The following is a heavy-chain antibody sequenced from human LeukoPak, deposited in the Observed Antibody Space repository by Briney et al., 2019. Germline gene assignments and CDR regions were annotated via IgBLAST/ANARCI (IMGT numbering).Heavy chain of an antibody. D-gene: IGHD6-19*01. CDR1: GFTFSSYG. CDR3: AKGGGRWLVRWGFFDY. CDR2: IRYDGSNK. J-gene: IGHJ4*02. V-gene: IGHV3-30*02. Sequence: GGSLRLSCAASGFTFSSYGMHWVRQAPGKGLEWVAFIRYDGSNKYYAYSVKGRFTISRDNSKNTLYLQMNSLRAVDTAVYYCAKGGGRWLVRWGFFDYWGQGTLVTVSS.